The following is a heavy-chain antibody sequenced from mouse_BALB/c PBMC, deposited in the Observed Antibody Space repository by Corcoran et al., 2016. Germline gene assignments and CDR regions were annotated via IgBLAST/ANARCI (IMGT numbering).Heavy chain of an antibody. Sequence: QIQLVQSGPELKKPGETVKISCKASGYTFTNYGMNWVKQAPGKGLKWMGWINTYTGEPTYADDFKGRFAFSLETSASTAYLQINNLKNEDTATYFCANYYGSSGYFDVWGAGTTVTVSS. V-gene: IGHV9-3-1*01. CDR3: ANYYGSSGYFDV. CDR1: GYTFTNYG. J-gene: IGHJ1*01. D-gene: IGHD1-1*01. CDR2: INTYTGEP.